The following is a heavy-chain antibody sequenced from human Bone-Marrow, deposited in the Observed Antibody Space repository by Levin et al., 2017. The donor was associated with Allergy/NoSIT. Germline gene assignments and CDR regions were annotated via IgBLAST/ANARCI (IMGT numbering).Heavy chain of an antibody. Sequence: PGGSLRLSCTTSGFTFRDYAVSWVRQAPGKGLEWVGFIRSKDYGGTPQYAASVKGRFSISRDDSKNIAYLQMSSLKTEDTAVYYCTRDLRYSGYRAFDIWGQGTMVTVSS. CDR1: GFTFRDYA. CDR3: TRDLRYSGYRAFDI. J-gene: IGHJ3*02. D-gene: IGHD5-12*01. V-gene: IGHV3-49*04. CDR2: IRSKDYGGTP.